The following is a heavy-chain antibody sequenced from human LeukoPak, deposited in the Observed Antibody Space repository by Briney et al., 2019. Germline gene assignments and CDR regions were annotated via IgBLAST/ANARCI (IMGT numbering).Heavy chain of an antibody. J-gene: IGHJ4*02. CDR2: INNDGSTT. D-gene: IGHD4-17*01. Sequence: GGSLRLSCEVSGFTFSNYWMNRVRQAPGKGLVWVSRINNDGSTTSYADSVKGRFTISRDNAKNTLYLQMNSLRAEDTAVYYCAKRPLYGDYSDYWGQGTLVTVSS. CDR1: GFTFSNYW. V-gene: IGHV3-74*01. CDR3: AKRPLYGDYSDY.